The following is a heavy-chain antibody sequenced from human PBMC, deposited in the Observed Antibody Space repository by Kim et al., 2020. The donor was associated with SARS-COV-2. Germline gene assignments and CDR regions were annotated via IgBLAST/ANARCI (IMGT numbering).Heavy chain of an antibody. CDR3: ARDLDYYCMDV. V-gene: IGHV3-53*01. Sequence: STVYADSVRARFTMSRDNTKNTLYLQMNGRRAEDTTVYYCARDLDYYCMDVWGEGTTATVSS. J-gene: IGHJ6*04. CDR2: ST.